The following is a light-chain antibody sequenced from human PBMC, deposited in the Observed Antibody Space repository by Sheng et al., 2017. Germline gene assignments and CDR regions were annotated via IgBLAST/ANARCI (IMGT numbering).Light chain of an antibody. Sequence: ETVMTQSPATLSVSPGERATLSCRASQSVSSNLAWYQQKPGQAPXLLIYGASTRATGIPARFSGSGSGTEFTLTISSLQSEDFAVYYCQQYNNWPQTFGQGTKVEIK. CDR2: GAS. CDR3: QQYNNWPQT. CDR1: QSVSSN. J-gene: IGKJ1*01. V-gene: IGKV3-15*01.